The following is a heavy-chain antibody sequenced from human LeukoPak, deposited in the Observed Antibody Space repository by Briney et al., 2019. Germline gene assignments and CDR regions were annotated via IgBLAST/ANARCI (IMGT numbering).Heavy chain of an antibody. Sequence: AGGALRLSCVACGFTFTSDAMNWVRQAPGRGLEWVSSTVSRGATQYADSVKGRFTVSRDTSKNTLYLQMNSLRADDTAVYYCARGPNSNWSGLDFWGQGTLLTVSS. CDR1: GFTFTSDA. CDR3: ARGPNSNWSGLDF. V-gene: IGHV3-23*01. D-gene: IGHD6-6*01. CDR2: TVSRGAT. J-gene: IGHJ4*02.